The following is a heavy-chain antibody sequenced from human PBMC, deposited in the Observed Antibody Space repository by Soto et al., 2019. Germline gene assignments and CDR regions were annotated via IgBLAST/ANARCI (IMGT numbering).Heavy chain of an antibody. J-gene: IGHJ4*02. Sequence: QVQLVQSGAEAKKPGSSVKVSCKASGGTFSSYTISWVRQAPGQGLEWMGRIIPILGIANYAQKFQGRVTITADKSTSTAYMELSSLRSEDTAVYYCARIMTSYCFDYWGQGTLVTVSS. CDR2: IIPILGIA. CDR1: GGTFSSYT. D-gene: IGHD2-8*01. V-gene: IGHV1-69*02. CDR3: ARIMTSYCFDY.